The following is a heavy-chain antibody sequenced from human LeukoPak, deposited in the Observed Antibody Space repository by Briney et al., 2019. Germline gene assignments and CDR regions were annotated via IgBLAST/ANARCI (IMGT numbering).Heavy chain of an antibody. D-gene: IGHD2-2*01. CDR1: GYTFTCYY. CDR2: RKTNRGGT. Sequence: ASVKVSCKASGYTFTCYYMHWVRHAPGQGGERMGGRKTNRGGTKYAQKCQGRVTMTRDTAIRTDYMELSRLRSDHTAVYYCARESRQRYCSSNSCLNYYYYMVVWGKGTTVTVFS. CDR3: ARESRQRYCSSNSCLNYYYYMVV. J-gene: IGHJ6*03. V-gene: IGHV1-2*02.